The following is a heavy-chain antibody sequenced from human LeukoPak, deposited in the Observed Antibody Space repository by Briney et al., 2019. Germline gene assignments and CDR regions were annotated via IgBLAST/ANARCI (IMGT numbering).Heavy chain of an antibody. J-gene: IGHJ4*02. V-gene: IGHV4-59*08. D-gene: IGHD6-13*01. CDR2: IYYSGST. Sequence: SETLSLTCTVSGGSISSYYWSWIRQPPGKGLEWIGYIYYSGSTNYNPSLKSRVTISVDTSKNQFSLKLGSVTAADTAVYYCTRSTHSIRAAGGFDYWGQGTLVTVSS. CDR1: GGSISSYY. CDR3: TRSTHSIRAAGGFDY.